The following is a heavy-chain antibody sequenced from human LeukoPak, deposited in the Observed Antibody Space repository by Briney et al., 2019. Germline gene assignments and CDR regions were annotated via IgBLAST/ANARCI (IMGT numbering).Heavy chain of an antibody. J-gene: IGHJ4*02. CDR2: INRGGSTT. V-gene: IGHV3-43D*04. D-gene: IGHD5-18*01. CDR3: AKTPPETAMRYYFDY. Sequence: GGSLRLSCEGSGFTFDDYTMHWVRQAPGKGLEWVSLINRGGSTTVYAESVKGRFTISRDNSKNTLYLQMNSLRAEDTAVYYCAKTPPETAMRYYFDYWGQGTLVTVSS. CDR1: GFTFDDYT.